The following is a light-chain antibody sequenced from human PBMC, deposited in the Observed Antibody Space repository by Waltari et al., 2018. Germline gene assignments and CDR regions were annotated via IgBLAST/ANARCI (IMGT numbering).Light chain of an antibody. V-gene: IGKV3-11*01. J-gene: IGKJ1*01. Sequence: EIVLTQSPATLSLSPGERATLSCRSSQSVTSYLARYQQKPGQAPRLLIYDASNRATGIPARFSGSGSGTDFTLTISSLEPEDFAVYYCQQRSNWPPWTFGQGTKVEIK. CDR1: QSVTSY. CDR2: DAS. CDR3: QQRSNWPPWT.